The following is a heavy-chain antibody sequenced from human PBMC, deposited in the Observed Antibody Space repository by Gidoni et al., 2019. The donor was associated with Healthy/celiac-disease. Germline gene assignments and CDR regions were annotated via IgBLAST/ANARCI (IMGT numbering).Heavy chain of an antibody. CDR3: ARGTPQKWGYYFDY. Sequence: QVQLVESGGGVVQPGRSLRISCAATGVPFSSYGMHWVRQAPGKGLEWVAVRWYDGSNNYYADSVKGRFTISRDNSKNTLYLQMNSLRAEDTAVYYCARGTPQKWGYYFDYWGQGTLVTVSS. D-gene: IGHD2-15*01. V-gene: IGHV3-33*01. CDR1: GVPFSSYG. CDR2: RWYDGSNN. J-gene: IGHJ4*02.